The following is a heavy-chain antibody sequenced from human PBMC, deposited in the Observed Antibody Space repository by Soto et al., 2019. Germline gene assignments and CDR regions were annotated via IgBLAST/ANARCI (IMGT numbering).Heavy chain of an antibody. Sequence: QVQLQESGPGLVKPSETLSLTCTVSGGSISSYYWSWIRQPAGKGLEWIGRIYTSGSTNYNPSRKSRVTMSVDTSKNQFSLKLSSVTAADTAVYYCARLSKGLQWLAYFDYWGQGNLVTVSS. CDR2: IYTSGST. J-gene: IGHJ4*02. CDR1: GGSISSYY. CDR3: ARLSKGLQWLAYFDY. V-gene: IGHV4-4*07. D-gene: IGHD6-19*01.